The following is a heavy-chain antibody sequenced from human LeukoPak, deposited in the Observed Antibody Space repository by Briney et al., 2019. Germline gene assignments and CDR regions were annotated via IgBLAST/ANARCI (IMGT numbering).Heavy chain of an antibody. CDR3: ARSAREYSYGPYTWFDP. CDR1: GGSVSSGSYY. J-gene: IGHJ5*02. D-gene: IGHD5-18*01. CDR2: IYYSGST. Sequence: SETLSLTCTVSGGSVSSGSYYWSWIRQPPGKGLEWIGYIYYSGSTYYNPSLKSRVTISVDTSKNQFSLKLSSVTAADTAVYYCARSAREYSYGPYTWFDPWGQGTLVTVSS. V-gene: IGHV4-61*01.